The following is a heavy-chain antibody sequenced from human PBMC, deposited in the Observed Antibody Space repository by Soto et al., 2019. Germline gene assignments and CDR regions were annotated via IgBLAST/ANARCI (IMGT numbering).Heavy chain of an antibody. CDR2: ISAYNANT. J-gene: IGHJ5*02. CDR1: GYTFTSYG. Sequence: QVQLVPSGAEVKKPGASVKVSCKASGYTFTSYGINWVRQAPGQGLEWVGWISAYNANTHYDQKLQGRATMTTDTFTSTAYMELRRMRSDDTAVYYCARCENCFDPWGQGTLVTVS. V-gene: IGHV1-18*01. CDR3: ARCENCFDP.